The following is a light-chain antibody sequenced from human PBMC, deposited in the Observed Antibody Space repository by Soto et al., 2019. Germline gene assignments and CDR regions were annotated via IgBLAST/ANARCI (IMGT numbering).Light chain of an antibody. CDR1: QTISNW. V-gene: IGKV1-5*01. Sequence: DIQMTQSPSTLSASVGDRVTITCRASQTISNWLVWYQQKPGKPPKLLIHDASSLESGVPSRFSGSGSGTEFTLTISSLQPDDFATYYCQQSIGTFGQGTKVEIK. CDR3: QQSIGT. J-gene: IGKJ1*01. CDR2: DAS.